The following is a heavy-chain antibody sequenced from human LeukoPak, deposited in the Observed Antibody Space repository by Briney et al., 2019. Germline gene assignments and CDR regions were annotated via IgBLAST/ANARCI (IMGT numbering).Heavy chain of an antibody. J-gene: IGHJ4*02. Sequence: SETLSLTCTVSGGSISSYYWSWIRQPPGKGLEWIGYIYYSGSTNYNPSLKSRVTISVDTSKNQFSLKLSSVTAADTAVYYCARWATFKYCSGGSCDLHYFDYWGQGTLVTVSS. CDR2: IYYSGST. D-gene: IGHD2-15*01. CDR1: GGSISSYY. CDR3: ARWATFKYCSGGSCDLHYFDY. V-gene: IGHV4-59*01.